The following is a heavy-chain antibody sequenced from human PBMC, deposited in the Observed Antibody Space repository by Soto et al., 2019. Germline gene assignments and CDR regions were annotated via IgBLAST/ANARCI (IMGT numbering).Heavy chain of an antibody. D-gene: IGHD5-12*01. CDR1: GYTFTSYD. CDR3: ARHRGYDPYYSYYYAMDV. Sequence: GASVKVSCKASGYTFTSYDINWVRQATGQGLEWMGIIYPGDSDTTYSPSFQGQVTVSADTSISTAYLQWNRLKASDTAMYYCARHRGYDPYYSYYYAMDVWGQGTTVTVSS. V-gene: IGHV5-51*01. CDR2: IYPGDSDT. J-gene: IGHJ6*02.